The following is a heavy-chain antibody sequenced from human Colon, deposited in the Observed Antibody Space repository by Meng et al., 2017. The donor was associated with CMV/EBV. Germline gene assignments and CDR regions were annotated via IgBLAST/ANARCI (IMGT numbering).Heavy chain of an antibody. J-gene: IGHJ3*02. V-gene: IGHV4-59*02. Sequence: SETLSLTCSVSGGSVINYFWSWIRQSPGRGLEWIGNVYYIGDTTYNPSLKSRVTISIDTSKNQFSLKLTSVTAADTAVYYCARSKDIVIVEAAQAVFDIWGQGTMVTVSS. CDR3: ARSKDIVIVEAAQAVFDI. CDR2: VYYIGDT. D-gene: IGHD2-2*01. CDR1: GGSVINYF.